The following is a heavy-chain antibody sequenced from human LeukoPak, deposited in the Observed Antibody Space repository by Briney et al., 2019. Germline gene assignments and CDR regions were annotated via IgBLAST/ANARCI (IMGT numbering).Heavy chain of an antibody. V-gene: IGHV4-4*09. CDR1: GDSISSYY. CDR3: ARHPYSSSWGYYYYGMDV. J-gene: IGHJ6*02. CDR2: IYSSGSA. Sequence: PSETLSLTCTVSGDSISSYYWSWVRQPPGKGLEWIGFIYSSGSANYSPSLRSRVTMSVDMSKNQFSLKLSSVTAADTSVYYCARHPYSSSWGYYYYGMDVWGQGTTITVSS. D-gene: IGHD6-13*01.